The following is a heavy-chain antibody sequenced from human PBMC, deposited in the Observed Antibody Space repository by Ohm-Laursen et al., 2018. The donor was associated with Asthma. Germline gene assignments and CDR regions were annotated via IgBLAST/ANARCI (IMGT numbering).Heavy chain of an antibody. Sequence: ASVKVSCKVSGYTLTELSMHWVRQAPGKGLEWMGGFDPEDGETIYAQKFQGRVTMTEDTSTDTAYMELSSLRSEDTAVYYCATHITGTTSFYYYYGMDVWGQGTTVTVSS. CDR1: GYTLTELS. V-gene: IGHV1-24*01. J-gene: IGHJ6*02. CDR3: ATHITGTTSFYYYYGMDV. CDR2: FDPEDGET. D-gene: IGHD1-7*01.